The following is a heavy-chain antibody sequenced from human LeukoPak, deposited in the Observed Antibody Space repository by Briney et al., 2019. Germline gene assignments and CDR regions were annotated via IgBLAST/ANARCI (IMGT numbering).Heavy chain of an antibody. Sequence: GGSLRLSCAASGFTVRSNYMSWVRQAPGKGLEWVSFIYSGGSTYYADSVKGRFTISRDNSKNTLYLQMNSLRAEDTAVYYCAREGQQLGFDYWGQGTLVTVSS. CDR3: AREGQQLGFDY. D-gene: IGHD6-13*01. CDR2: IYSGGST. V-gene: IGHV3-53*01. J-gene: IGHJ4*02. CDR1: GFTVRSNY.